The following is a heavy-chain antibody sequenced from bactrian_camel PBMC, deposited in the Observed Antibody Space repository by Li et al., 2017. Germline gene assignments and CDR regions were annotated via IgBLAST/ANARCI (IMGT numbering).Heavy chain of an antibody. CDR3: VTFTLFIALPYFDY. J-gene: IGHJ4*01. CDR1: GITYC. CDR2: IATGSGNT. Sequence: VESGGGSVETGGSLGLSCAASGITYCMAWFRQAPGKEREGVARIATGSGNTYYADSVKGRFTISQDNAKNTVYLQMNSLKSEDTALYYCVTFTLFIALPYFDYWGQGTQVTVS. V-gene: IGHV3S40*01. D-gene: IGHD4*01.